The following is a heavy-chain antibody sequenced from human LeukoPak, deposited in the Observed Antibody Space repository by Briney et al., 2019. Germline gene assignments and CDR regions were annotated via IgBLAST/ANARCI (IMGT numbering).Heavy chain of an antibody. V-gene: IGHV1-2*02. J-gene: IGHJ4*02. CDR1: GYTFTGYF. Sequence: ASVKVSCKASGYTFTGYFIHWVRQAPGQGLEWMGWINPNSGGTNYAQKFQGRVTMTRDTSISTAYMELSRLRSDDAAVYYCAISDYGGKSPPLDYWGQGTLVTVSS. CDR3: AISDYGGKSPPLDY. D-gene: IGHD4-23*01. CDR2: INPNSGGT.